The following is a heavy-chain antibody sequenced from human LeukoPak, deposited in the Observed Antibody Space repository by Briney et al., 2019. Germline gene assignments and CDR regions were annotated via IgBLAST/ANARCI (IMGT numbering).Heavy chain of an antibody. CDR2: ISAYNGNT. J-gene: IGHJ6*03. D-gene: IGHD6-13*01. CDR3: ARDFQLVASDYYYYMDV. CDR1: GYTFTSYG. Sequence: ASVKVSCKASGYTFTSYGISWVRQAPGQGLEWMGWISAYNGNTNYAQKLQGRVTMTTDTSTSTAYMELRSLRSDDTAVYYCARDFQLVASDYYYYMDVWGKGTTVTVSS. V-gene: IGHV1-18*01.